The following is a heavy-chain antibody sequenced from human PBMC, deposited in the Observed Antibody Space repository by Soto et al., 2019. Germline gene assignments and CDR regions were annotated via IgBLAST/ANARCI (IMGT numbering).Heavy chain of an antibody. V-gene: IGHV1-2*04. CDR2: INTNSGGT. CDR3: ARDRIIVRGPNYYDYMDV. Sequence: QVQLVQSGAEVKKPGASVKVSCKASGYTFTGYYMPWVRQAPGQGREWMGWINTNSGGTNYAQKFQGWVTMTRDTSISTAYMELSRLRADDTAVYYCARDRIIVRGPNYYDYMDVWGQGTTVTVSS. J-gene: IGHJ6*03. CDR1: GYTFTGYY. D-gene: IGHD3-10*01.